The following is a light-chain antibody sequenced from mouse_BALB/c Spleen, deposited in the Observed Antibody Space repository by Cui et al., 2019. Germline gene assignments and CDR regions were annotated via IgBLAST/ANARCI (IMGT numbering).Light chain of an antibody. CDR1: KSLIYKDGKTY. Sequence: EIVLTQELPNAATSGKSVSISCRSSKSLIYKDGKTYLNWLQQKPARSPQILILLMSTSASGVTERFCGSGSGGDFTLEISRVKDDDVGVYYCQQHEEFPYTFGGGTKLEIK. CDR3: QQHEEFPYT. CDR2: LMS. V-gene: IGKV2-112*01. J-gene: IGKJ2*01.